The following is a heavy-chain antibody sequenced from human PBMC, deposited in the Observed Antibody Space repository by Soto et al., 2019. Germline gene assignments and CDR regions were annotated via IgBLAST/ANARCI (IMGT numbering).Heavy chain of an antibody. CDR2: ISHSGST. Sequence: SETLSLTCAVSGGSISSGGYSWSWIRQPPGKGLEWIGYISHSGSTYYNPSLKSRVTISVDRSKNQFSLKMSSVTAADTAVYYCARDRRYRGSGWFDPWGQGTLVTVSS. D-gene: IGHD3-10*01. V-gene: IGHV4-30-2*01. CDR1: GGSISSGGYS. J-gene: IGHJ5*02. CDR3: ARDRRYRGSGWFDP.